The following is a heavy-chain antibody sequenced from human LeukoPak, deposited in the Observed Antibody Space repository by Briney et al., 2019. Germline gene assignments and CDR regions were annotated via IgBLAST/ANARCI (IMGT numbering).Heavy chain of an antibody. Sequence: PGGSLRLSCAASGFTFSSYEMNWVRQAPGKGLEWVSYISSSGSTIYYADSVKGRFTISRDNAKNSLYLQMNSLRAEDTALYYCARDSDYSNFWGQGTLVTVSS. CDR2: ISSSGSTI. D-gene: IGHD4-11*01. CDR3: ARDSDYSNF. CDR1: GFTFSSYE. V-gene: IGHV3-48*03. J-gene: IGHJ4*02.